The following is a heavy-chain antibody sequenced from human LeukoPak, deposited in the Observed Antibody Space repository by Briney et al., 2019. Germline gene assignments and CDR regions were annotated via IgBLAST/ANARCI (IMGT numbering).Heavy chain of an antibody. J-gene: IGHJ6*02. V-gene: IGHV4-59*01. Sequence: SETLSLTCTVSGGSISTYWWTWIRQPPGKGLEWLGYIHYSGSTKHNPSLKSRVIISLDTSKNHLSLKLSSVTAADTAVYYCARSYSSSPSDGMDVWGQGTTVTVSS. CDR2: IHYSGST. CDR3: ARSYSSSPSDGMDV. D-gene: IGHD6-13*01. CDR1: GGSISTYW.